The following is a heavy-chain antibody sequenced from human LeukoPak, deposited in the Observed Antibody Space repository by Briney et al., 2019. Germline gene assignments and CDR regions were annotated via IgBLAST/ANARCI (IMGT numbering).Heavy chain of an antibody. J-gene: IGHJ4*02. D-gene: IGHD4-11*01. CDR3: ARDYSKGERGYFDY. Sequence: GGSLRLSCAASGFTFRSYGMHWVRQAPGKGLEWVAVIWYDGSNKYYADSVKGRFTISRDNSKNTLYLQMNSLRAEDTAVYYCARDYSKGERGYFDYWGQGTLVTVSS. CDR1: GFTFRSYG. V-gene: IGHV3-33*01. CDR2: IWYDGSNK.